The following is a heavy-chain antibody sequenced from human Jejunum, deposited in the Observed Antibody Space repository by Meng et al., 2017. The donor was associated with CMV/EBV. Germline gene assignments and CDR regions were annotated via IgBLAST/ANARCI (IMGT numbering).Heavy chain of an antibody. CDR3: TSDYGGFDP. Sequence: VGSGGGLVQPGGSLRLSCAASGFTFSRYTMHWVRQAPGQGLEWLAIISYDGTNKYYADSLKGRFTIYRDNSKNTAFLQMNSLRPDDTGVYYCTSDYGGFDPWGQGTLVTVSS. CDR2: ISYDGTNK. V-gene: IGHV3-30-3*01. D-gene: IGHD4/OR15-4a*01. J-gene: IGHJ5*02. CDR1: GFTFSRYT.